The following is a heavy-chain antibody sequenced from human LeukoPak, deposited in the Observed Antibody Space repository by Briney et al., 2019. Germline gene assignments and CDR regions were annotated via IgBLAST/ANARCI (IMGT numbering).Heavy chain of an antibody. Sequence: GGSLRLSCAASGYTFTSYGISWVRQAPGQGLEWMGWISAYNGNTNYAQKLQGRVTMTTDTSTSTAYMELRSLRSDDTAVYYCARDMVRGVITLLLPPLRFDYWGQGTLVTVSS. J-gene: IGHJ4*02. D-gene: IGHD3-10*01. CDR1: GYTFTSYG. CDR3: ARDMVRGVITLLLPPLRFDY. V-gene: IGHV1-18*01. CDR2: ISAYNGNT.